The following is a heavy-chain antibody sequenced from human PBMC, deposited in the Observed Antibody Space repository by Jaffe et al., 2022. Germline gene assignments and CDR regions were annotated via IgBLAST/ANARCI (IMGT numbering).Heavy chain of an antibody. CDR3: ARNIVKFGGVIENAFAV. CDR2: INHSGTT. J-gene: IGHJ3*01. CDR1: GASFSGYY. D-gene: IGHD3-16*02. Sequence: QVQLQQWGAGLLKPSETLSLTCAVYGASFSGYYWSWIRQPPGKGLEWIGEINHSGTTNYNPSLKSRVTISVDTSKNQFSLKLDSVTAADTAVYYCARNIVKFGGVIENAFAVWGQGTMVTVSS. V-gene: IGHV4-34*01.